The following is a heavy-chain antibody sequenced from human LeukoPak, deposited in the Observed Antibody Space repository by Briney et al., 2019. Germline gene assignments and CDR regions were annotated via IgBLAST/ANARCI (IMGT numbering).Heavy chain of an antibody. V-gene: IGHV3-30-3*01. CDR3: ARDREDSYGYVRFDY. CDR1: GFTFSSYT. D-gene: IGHD5-18*01. J-gene: IGHJ4*02. Sequence: PGGSLRLSCAASGFTFSSYTIHWVRQAPGKGLEWVTIISYDGSNKYYADSVKSRFTISRDNSKNTLYLQMNSLRAEDTAVYYCARDREDSYGYVRFDYWGQGTLVTVSS. CDR2: ISYDGSNK.